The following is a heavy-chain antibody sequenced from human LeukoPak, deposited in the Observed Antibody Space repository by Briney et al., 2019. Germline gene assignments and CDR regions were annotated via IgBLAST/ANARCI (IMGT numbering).Heavy chain of an antibody. CDR3: ARDSSSWYYYYYYGMDV. CDR1: GFTFSSYW. CDR2: IKQDGSEK. V-gene: IGHV3-7*03. J-gene: IGHJ6*04. Sequence: GGSLRLSCAASGFTFSSYWMSWVRQAPGKGLEWVANIKQDGSEKYYVDSVKGRLTISRDNAKNSLYLQMNSLRAEDTAVHYCARDSSSWYYYYYYGMDVWGKGTTVTVSS. D-gene: IGHD6-13*01.